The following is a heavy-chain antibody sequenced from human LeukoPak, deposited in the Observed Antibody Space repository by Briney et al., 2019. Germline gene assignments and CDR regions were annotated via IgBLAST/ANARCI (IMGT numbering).Heavy chain of an antibody. J-gene: IGHJ4*02. D-gene: IGHD6-13*01. Sequence: GGSLRLSCAASGFTVSSNYMSWVRQAPGKGLEWVSGISWNSGSIGYADSVKGRFTISRDNAKNSLYLQMNSLRAEDTALYYCAKGIAAAGTSELVDYWGQGTLVTVSS. CDR2: ISWNSGSI. CDR3: AKGIAAAGTSELVDY. V-gene: IGHV3-9*01. CDR1: GFTVSSNY.